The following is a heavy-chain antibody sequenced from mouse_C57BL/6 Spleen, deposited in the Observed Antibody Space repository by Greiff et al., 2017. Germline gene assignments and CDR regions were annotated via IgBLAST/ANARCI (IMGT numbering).Heavy chain of an antibody. D-gene: IGHD4-1*01. CDR3: ARLENWDYYAMDY. CDR2: ISNLAYSI. J-gene: IGHJ4*01. Sequence: EVKLVESGGGLVQPGGSLKLSCAASGFTFSDYGMAWVRQAPRKGPEWVAFISNLAYSIYYADTVTSRFTISRENAKNTLYLEMSSLRSEDTAMYYCARLENWDYYAMDYWGQGTSVTVSS. CDR1: GFTFSDYG. V-gene: IGHV5-15*01.